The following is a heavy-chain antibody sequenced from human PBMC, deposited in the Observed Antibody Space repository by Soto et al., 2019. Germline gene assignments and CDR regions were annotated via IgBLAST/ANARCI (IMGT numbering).Heavy chain of an antibody. J-gene: IGHJ6*02. CDR3: ARDPAATVPYYYYGMDG. CDR2: ISAYNGNT. Sequence: ASVKVSCKASGYTFTSYGISWVRQAPGQGLEWMGWISAYNGNTHYAQKLQGRVTMTTDTSTSTAYMELRSLRSDDTAVYYCARDPAATVPYYYYGMDGWGQGTTVTVSS. CDR1: GYTFTSYG. V-gene: IGHV1-18*04. D-gene: IGHD5-18*01.